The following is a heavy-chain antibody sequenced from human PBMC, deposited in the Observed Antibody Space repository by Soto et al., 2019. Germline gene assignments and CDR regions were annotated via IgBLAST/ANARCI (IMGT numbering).Heavy chain of an antibody. Sequence: QVQLVQSGAEVKKPGASVKVSCKASGYTFTSYGISWVRQAPGHGLEWMGWISAYNGNTNYAQKLQGRVTMTTDTSTSTAYMELRRLRSDDTAVDYCARGSDIVVVPGLSYWGQGTLVTVSS. CDR3: ARGSDIVVVPGLSY. CDR1: GYTFTSYG. J-gene: IGHJ4*02. D-gene: IGHD2-2*01. CDR2: ISAYNGNT. V-gene: IGHV1-18*01.